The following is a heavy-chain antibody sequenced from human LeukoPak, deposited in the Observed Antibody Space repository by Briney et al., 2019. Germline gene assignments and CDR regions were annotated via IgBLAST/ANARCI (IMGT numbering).Heavy chain of an antibody. CDR3: ARDPYCGGDCYSYNWFDP. CDR2: ISSSSSYI. D-gene: IGHD2-21*02. V-gene: IGHV3-21*01. Sequence: GGSLRLSCAASGFTFSGYSMNWVRQAPGKGLEWVSSISSSSSYIYYADSVKGRFTISRDNAKNSLYLQMDSLRAEDTAVYYCARDPYCGGDCYSYNWFDPWGQGTLVTVSS. J-gene: IGHJ5*02. CDR1: GFTFSGYS.